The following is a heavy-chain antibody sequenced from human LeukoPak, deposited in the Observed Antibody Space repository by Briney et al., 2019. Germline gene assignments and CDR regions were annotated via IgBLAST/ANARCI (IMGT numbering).Heavy chain of an antibody. CDR3: ARATDYDFWSGYYTDVDY. CDR2: INPNTGGT. D-gene: IGHD3-3*01. CDR1: GYTFTGYY. J-gene: IGHJ4*02. Sequence: ASVKVSCKASGYTFTGYYMHWVRQAPGQGLEWMGWINPNTGGTNYAQKLQGRVTMTTDTSTSTAYMELRSLRSDDTAVYYCARATDYDFWSGYYTDVDYWGQGTLVTVSS. V-gene: IGHV1-2*02.